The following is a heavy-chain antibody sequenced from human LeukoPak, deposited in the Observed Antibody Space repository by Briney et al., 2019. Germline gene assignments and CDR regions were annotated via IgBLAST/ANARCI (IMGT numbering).Heavy chain of an antibody. Sequence: ASVKVSCKASGYTFTSYGISWVRQAPGQGLEWMGWISAYNGNTNYAQKLQGRVTMTTDTSTSTAYMELRSLRSDDTAVYYCARIQHDEALQWLGLTRRISYYYYYMDVWGKGTTVTISS. D-gene: IGHD4/OR15-4a*01. J-gene: IGHJ6*03. V-gene: IGHV1-18*01. CDR1: GYTFTSYG. CDR3: ARIQHDEALQWLGLTRRISYYYYYMDV. CDR2: ISAYNGNT.